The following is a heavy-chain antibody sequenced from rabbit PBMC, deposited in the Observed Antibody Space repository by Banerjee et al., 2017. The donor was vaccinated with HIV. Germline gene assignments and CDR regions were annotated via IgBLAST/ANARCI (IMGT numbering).Heavy chain of an antibody. CDR1: GFSFSSSYY. V-gene: IGHV1S40*01. CDR2: IYAGSSGST. CDR3: ARSFGGFYWAVNL. Sequence: QSLEESGGGLVQPEGSLTLTCTASGFSFSSSYYMCWVRQAPGKGLEWIACIYAGSSGSTYYASWAKGRFTISKTSSTTVTLQMTSLTVADTATYVCARSFGGFYWAVNLWGPGTLVTVS. J-gene: IGHJ4*01. D-gene: IGHD5-1*01.